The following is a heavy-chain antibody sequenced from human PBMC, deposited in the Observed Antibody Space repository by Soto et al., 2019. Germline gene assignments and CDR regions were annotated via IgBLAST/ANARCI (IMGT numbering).Heavy chain of an antibody. Sequence: GRSLRLSCAASRYNFSRYAMSWVRRAPGKGLEWVSAISGSVGSTYYADSVKGRFSISRDNSKNTLYLQMNRLRAEDTAVYYCAKDASDSSGWSNYYYYGMDVWGQGTTVTASS. CDR3: AKDASDSSGWSNYYYYGMDV. V-gene: IGHV3-23*01. CDR1: RYNFSRYA. D-gene: IGHD6-19*01. J-gene: IGHJ6*02. CDR2: ISGSVGST.